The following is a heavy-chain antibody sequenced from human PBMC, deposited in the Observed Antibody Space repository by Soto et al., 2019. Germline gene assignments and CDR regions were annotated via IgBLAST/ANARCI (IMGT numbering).Heavy chain of an antibody. CDR2: IWYDGSNK. J-gene: IGHJ4*02. Sequence: QVQLVESGGGVVQPGRSLRLSCAASGFTFSSYGMHWVRQAPGKGLEWVAVIWYDGSNKYYADSVKGRFTISRDNSKNTLYLQMNSLRAEDTAVYYYARFDAAAAGTIDYWGQGTLVTVSS. V-gene: IGHV3-33*01. D-gene: IGHD6-13*01. CDR1: GFTFSSYG. CDR3: ARFDAAAAGTIDY.